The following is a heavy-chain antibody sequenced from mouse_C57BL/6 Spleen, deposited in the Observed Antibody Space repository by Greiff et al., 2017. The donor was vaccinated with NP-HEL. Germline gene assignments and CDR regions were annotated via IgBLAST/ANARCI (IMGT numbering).Heavy chain of an antibody. V-gene: IGHV1-18*01. CDR2: INPNNGGT. CDR3: ARHDGYYDYYAMDY. J-gene: IGHJ4*01. D-gene: IGHD2-3*01. CDR1: GYTFTDYN. Sequence: VQLQQSGPELVKPGASVKIPCKASGYTFTDYNMDWVKQSHGKSLEWIGDINPNNGGTIYNQKFKGKATLTVDKASSTAYMELRSLTSDDTAVYYCARHDGYYDYYAMDYWGQGTSVTVSS.